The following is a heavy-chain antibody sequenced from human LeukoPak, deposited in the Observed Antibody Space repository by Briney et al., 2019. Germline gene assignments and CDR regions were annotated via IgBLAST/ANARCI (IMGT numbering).Heavy chain of an antibody. J-gene: IGHJ3*02. CDR1: GYTFTTHW. Sequence: GESLKISCQGSGYTFTTHWIVWARQMPGEGLEWMGLIDPADSDTTYSPSFEGRVNISVDKSLNTAYLQWSSLRASDTAMYYCARLGAIQLEMEGAFDIWGQGTIVTVSS. D-gene: IGHD1-1*01. CDR2: IDPADSDT. V-gene: IGHV5-51*01. CDR3: ARLGAIQLEMEGAFDI.